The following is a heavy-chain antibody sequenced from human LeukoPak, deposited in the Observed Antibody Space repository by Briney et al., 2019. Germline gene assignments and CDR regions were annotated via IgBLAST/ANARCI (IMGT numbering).Heavy chain of an antibody. J-gene: IGHJ4*02. D-gene: IGHD1-26*01. Sequence: GRSLRLSYAASGFTFSNYAMHWVRQAPGKGLEWVAVISSDGSNKYYANSVKGRFTISRDNSKNTLYLQMNSLRAEDTAVYYCARSLYSGSYYPLDYWGQGTLVSVSS. CDR1: GFTFSNYA. V-gene: IGHV3-30-3*01. CDR2: ISSDGSNK. CDR3: ARSLYSGSYYPLDY.